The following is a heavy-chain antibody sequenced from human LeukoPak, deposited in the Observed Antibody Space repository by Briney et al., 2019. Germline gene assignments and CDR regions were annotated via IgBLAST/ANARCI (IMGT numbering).Heavy chain of an antibody. V-gene: IGHV3-7*01. Sequence: GGSLRLSCAASGFTFITSWMSWLRQAPGKGLEWVAHIKPDGSEKYYVDSVKGRFTISRDNAKNSLSLQMNSLRAQDTAVYYCASWTSSSSNYWGQGTLVTVSS. CDR3: ASWTSSSSNY. CDR1: GFTFITSW. D-gene: IGHD6-6*01. CDR2: IKPDGSEK. J-gene: IGHJ4*02.